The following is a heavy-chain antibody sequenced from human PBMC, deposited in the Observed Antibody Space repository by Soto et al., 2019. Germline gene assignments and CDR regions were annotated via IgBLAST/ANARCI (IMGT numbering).Heavy chain of an antibody. CDR2: ISRSGGSQST. J-gene: IGHJ4*01. CDR1: GFTFTNYA. CDR3: AKVTTHYDILTGYYPDFNY. D-gene: IGHD3-9*01. Sequence: PGGSLRLSCAASGFTFTNYAMTWVRQAPGKGLEWVSAISRSGGSQSTYYADSVKGRFTISRDTSKDTLYLQMSSLRAEDTALYYFAKVTTHYDILTGYYPDFNYWGQGTLVTVSS. V-gene: IGHV3-23*01.